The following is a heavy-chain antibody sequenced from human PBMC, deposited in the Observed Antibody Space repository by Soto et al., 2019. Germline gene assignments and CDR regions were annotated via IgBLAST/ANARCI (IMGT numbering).Heavy chain of an antibody. CDR2: IIPIFGTA. Sequence: QVQLVQSGAEVKKPGSSVKVSCKASGGTFSSYAISWVRQAPGQGLEWMGGIIPIFGTANYAQKFQGRVTITADETTSTAYMELSSLRSEDTAVYYCARDASGIAARPGYFDYWGQGTLVTVSS. CDR3: ARDASGIAARPGYFDY. V-gene: IGHV1-69*01. J-gene: IGHJ4*02. CDR1: GGTFSSYA. D-gene: IGHD6-6*01.